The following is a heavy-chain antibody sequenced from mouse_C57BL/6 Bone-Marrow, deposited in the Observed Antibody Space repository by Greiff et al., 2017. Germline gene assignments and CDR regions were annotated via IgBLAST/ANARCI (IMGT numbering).Heavy chain of an antibody. CDR3: ARGDYDDYAMDY. Sequence: ESGPGLVKPSQSLSLTCSVTGYSITSGYYWNWIRQFPGNKLEWMGYISYDGSNNYNPSLKNRISITRDTSKNQFFLKLNSVTTEDTATYYCARGDYDDYAMDYWGQGTSVTVSS. CDR1: GYSITSGYY. CDR2: ISYDGSN. V-gene: IGHV3-6*01. J-gene: IGHJ4*01. D-gene: IGHD2-4*01.